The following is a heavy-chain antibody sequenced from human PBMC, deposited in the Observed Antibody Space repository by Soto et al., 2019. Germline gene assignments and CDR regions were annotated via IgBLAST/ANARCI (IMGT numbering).Heavy chain of an antibody. CDR3: AREEYSSSSSGVYYYYYMDV. V-gene: IGHV1-69*04. J-gene: IGHJ6*03. CDR2: ITPILGIA. Sequence: SVKVSCKASGGTFSNYTISWVRQAPGQGLEWMGRITPILGIANYAQKFQGRVTITADKSTSTAYMELSSLRSEDTAVYYCAREEYSSSSSGVYYYYYMDVWGKGTTVTVSS. CDR1: GGTFSNYT. D-gene: IGHD6-6*01.